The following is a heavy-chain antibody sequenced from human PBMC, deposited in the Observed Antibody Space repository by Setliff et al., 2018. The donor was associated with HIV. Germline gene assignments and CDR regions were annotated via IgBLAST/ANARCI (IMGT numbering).Heavy chain of an antibody. V-gene: IGHV4-39*01. CDR1: GGSISSYDYN. CDR3: ARYRRGAEWFDP. D-gene: IGHD1-26*01. CDR2: IYYTGRT. J-gene: IGHJ5*02. Sequence: PSETLSLTCTVSGGSISSYDYNWGWIRQPPGKGLEWIANIYYTGRTYYNPSLKRRVTISVDTSKNQFSLKVTSLTAANTAEYYCARYRRGAEWFDPWGQGTLVTVSS.